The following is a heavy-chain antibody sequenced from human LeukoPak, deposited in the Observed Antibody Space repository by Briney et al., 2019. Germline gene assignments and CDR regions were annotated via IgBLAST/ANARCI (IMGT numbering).Heavy chain of an antibody. V-gene: IGHV3-21*06. CDR1: GFTFSSYS. CDR2: ITSNIYT. J-gene: IGHJ4*02. Sequence: KPGGSLRLSCAASGFTFSSYSLNWVRQAPGKGLEWVSCITSNIYTYYADSVRGRFTISRDNPQNSVYLVMNSLRAEDTAVYYCARERDTSMVALDSWGQGTLVTVSS. CDR3: ARERDTSMVALDS. D-gene: IGHD5-18*01.